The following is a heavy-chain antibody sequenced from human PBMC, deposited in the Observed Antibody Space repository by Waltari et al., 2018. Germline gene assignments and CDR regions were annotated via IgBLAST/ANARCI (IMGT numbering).Heavy chain of an antibody. CDR1: GFTFDGYT. Sequence: EVQLVESGGDVVQPGGSLRLSCAASGFTFDGYTMHWVRPAPGSGLDWVSLFRRDSCHLYSASSVRGRFTTSRDNMKNSLYLLMSSLGIEDTAFSFCVKEHNTGWPTFDSWGQGTLFAVSS. J-gene: IGHJ4*02. CDR2: FRRDSCHL. V-gene: IGHV3-43*01. CDR3: VKEHNTGWPTFDS. D-gene: IGHD6-19*01.